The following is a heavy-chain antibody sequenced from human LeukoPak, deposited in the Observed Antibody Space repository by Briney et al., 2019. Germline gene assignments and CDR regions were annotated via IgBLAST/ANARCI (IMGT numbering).Heavy chain of an antibody. CDR3: ARQMGYDSSGYYSLTLDY. V-gene: IGHV3-48*02. Sequence: PGGSLRLSCAAPGFTFSSYSMNRGRQAPGKGLEWVSYISSSSSTIYYADSVKGRFTISRDNAKNSLYLQMNSLRDEDTAVYYCARQMGYDSSGYYSLTLDYWGQGTLVTVSS. CDR1: GFTFSSYS. CDR2: ISSSSSTI. J-gene: IGHJ4*02. D-gene: IGHD3-22*01.